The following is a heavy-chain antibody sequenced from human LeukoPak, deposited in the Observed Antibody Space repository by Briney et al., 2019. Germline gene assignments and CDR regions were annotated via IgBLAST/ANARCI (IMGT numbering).Heavy chain of an antibody. CDR1: GGSISSGGYY. CDR2: IYYSGST. J-gene: IGHJ4*02. CDR3: ARVKYSSSFPALFDY. V-gene: IGHV4-31*03. D-gene: IGHD6-13*01. Sequence: SETLSLTCTVSGGSISSGGYYWSWIRQHPGKGLEWIGYIYYSGSTYYNLSLKSRVTISVDTSKNQFSLKLSSVTAADTAVYYCARVKYSSSFPALFDYWGQGTLVTVSS.